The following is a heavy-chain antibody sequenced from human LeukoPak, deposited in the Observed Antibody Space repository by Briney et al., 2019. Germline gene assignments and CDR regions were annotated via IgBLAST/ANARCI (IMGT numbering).Heavy chain of an antibody. D-gene: IGHD6-13*01. V-gene: IGHV1-18*04. Sequence: ASVKVSCKASGYTFSTHGINWVRQAPGQGLEWMGWVIAYNVHTNYAQNLQGRVTMTTDTSTSTAYMELRGLRSDDTAVYYCARDHTAATGDYWGQGTLVTVSS. CDR1: GYTFSTHG. CDR3: ARDHTAATGDY. J-gene: IGHJ4*02. CDR2: VIAYNVHT.